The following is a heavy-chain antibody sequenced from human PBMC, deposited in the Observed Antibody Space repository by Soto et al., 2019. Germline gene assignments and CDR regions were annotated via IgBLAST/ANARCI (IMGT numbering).Heavy chain of an antibody. CDR3: NTGGYFLDY. J-gene: IGHJ4*02. Sequence: EVQLVDSGGDLVKPGGSLRLSCAGSGFTFSNAWMNWVRQAPGKGLEWVGRIKSKVDGGTTDYAAPVKGRFIISRDDSKNTVSLQMNSPKTEDTAVYYCNTGGYFLDYWGQGTLVTVSS. V-gene: IGHV3-15*07. CDR1: GFTFSNAW. D-gene: IGHD3-22*01. CDR2: IKSKVDGGTT.